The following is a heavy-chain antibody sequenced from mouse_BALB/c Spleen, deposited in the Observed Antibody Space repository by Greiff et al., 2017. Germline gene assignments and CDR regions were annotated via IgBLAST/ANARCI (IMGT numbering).Heavy chain of an antibody. V-gene: IGHV3-8*02. Sequence: EVKLMESGPSLVKPSQTLSLTCSVTGDSITSGYWNWIRKFPGNKLEYMGYISYSGSTYYNPSLKSRISITRDTSKNQYYLQLNSVTTEDTATYYCARYKDGNYGFAYWGQGTLVTVSA. CDR3: ARYKDGNYGFAY. D-gene: IGHD2-1*01. CDR2: ISYSGST. J-gene: IGHJ3*01. CDR1: GDSITSGY.